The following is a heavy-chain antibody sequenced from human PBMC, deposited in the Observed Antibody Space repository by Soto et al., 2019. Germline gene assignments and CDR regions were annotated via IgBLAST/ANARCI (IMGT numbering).Heavy chain of an antibody. CDR1: GYSLTTYW. D-gene: IGHD6-6*01. CDR3: ARRGSSSSHYYYSMDV. CDR2: IYPDDSDT. V-gene: IGHV5-51*01. J-gene: IGHJ6*02. Sequence: GESLKISCKASGYSLTTYWIGWVRQLPGKGLEWMGIIYPDDSDTRYSPSFQGQVTISADKSISTAYLQWSSLKASDTAIYYCARRGSSSSHYYYSMDVWGQGTTVTVSS.